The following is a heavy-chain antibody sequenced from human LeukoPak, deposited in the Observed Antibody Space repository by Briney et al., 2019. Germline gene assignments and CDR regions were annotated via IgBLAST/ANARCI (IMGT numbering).Heavy chain of an antibody. V-gene: IGHV3-64*01. CDR3: ASSPPTGTTWYFDL. CDR2: LNNNGGST. D-gene: IGHD1-7*01. CDR1: GFTFSNYA. Sequence: GGSLRLSCAASGFTFSNYAMHWVRQAPGKGLEYVSTLNNNGGSTYYANSVKGRFTISRDNSKNTLYLQMGSLRTEDMAVYYCASSPPTGTTWYFDLWGRGTLVTVSS. J-gene: IGHJ2*01.